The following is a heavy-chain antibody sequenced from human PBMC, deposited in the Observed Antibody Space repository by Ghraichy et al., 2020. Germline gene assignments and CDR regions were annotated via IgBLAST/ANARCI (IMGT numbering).Heavy chain of an antibody. CDR1: GFTFSAYG. CDR3: AREGGAPFCGGDDCYWKGFDM. J-gene: IGHJ3*02. D-gene: IGHD2-21*02. Sequence: LSLTCAASGFTFSAYGMHWVRQAPGKGLEWMAFIVHSGNGQVYADSVKGRFTISRDNSKNTLFLQLNSLRVEDTAVYFCAREGGAPFCGGDDCYWKGFDMWGQGTKVTVSS. CDR2: IVHSGNGQ. V-gene: IGHV3-30*02.